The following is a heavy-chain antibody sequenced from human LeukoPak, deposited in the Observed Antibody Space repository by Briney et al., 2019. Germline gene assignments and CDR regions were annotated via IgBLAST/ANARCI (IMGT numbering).Heavy chain of an antibody. CDR3: ARGVVVPVAIPFDY. CDR1: GYLFTGYF. J-gene: IGHJ4*02. D-gene: IGHD2-2*01. Sequence: ASVKVSCKVSGYLFTGYFMHWVRQAPGQGLEWMGWINPNSGGTHCAQKFQGRVTMTRDTSISTAYMELSSLKSDDTAVYYCARGVVVPVAIPFDYWGQGTLVTVSS. V-gene: IGHV1-2*02. CDR2: INPNSGGT.